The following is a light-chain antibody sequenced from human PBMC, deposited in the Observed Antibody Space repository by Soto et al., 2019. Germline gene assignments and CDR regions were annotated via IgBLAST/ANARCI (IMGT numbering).Light chain of an antibody. CDR3: ASYGGGNQV. V-gene: IGLV2-8*01. CDR2: EVT. Sequence: QSALTQPPSASGSPGQSVTISCTGTSSDVGGYNFVSWYQHHPGKAPKLIIYEVTKRPSGVPDRFSGSKSGNTASLTVSGLLAEDECDYYCASYGGGNQVFGSGPKVTV. J-gene: IGLJ1*01. CDR1: SSDVGGYNF.